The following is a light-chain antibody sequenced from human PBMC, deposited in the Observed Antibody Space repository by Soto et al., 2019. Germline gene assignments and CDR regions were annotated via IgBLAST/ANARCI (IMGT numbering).Light chain of an antibody. Sequence: EIVMTQSPATLSVSPGDTAALSCRASQNIANNYVAWYQQKPGQAPTLLISGASSRATGIPDRFSGSGSGTHFTLTISRLEPEDFAVYFCQQYGGSPRTFGQGTKVDIK. V-gene: IGKV3-20*01. J-gene: IGKJ1*01. CDR2: GAS. CDR1: QNIANNY. CDR3: QQYGGSPRT.